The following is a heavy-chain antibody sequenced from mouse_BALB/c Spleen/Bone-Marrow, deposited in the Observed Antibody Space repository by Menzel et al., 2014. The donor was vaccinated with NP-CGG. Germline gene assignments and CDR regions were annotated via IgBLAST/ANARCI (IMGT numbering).Heavy chain of an antibody. CDR3: AGLPRGDYAMDY. V-gene: IGHV1S56*01. Sequence: QVQLKESGPELVKPGASVRISCKASGYTFTSYYIHWVKQRPGQGLEWIGWIYPGNVNTKYNEKFKGKATLTADKSSSTAYMQLSSLTSEDSAVYLCAGLPRGDYAMDYWGQGTSVTVSS. J-gene: IGHJ4*01. CDR2: IYPGNVNT. CDR1: GYTFTSYY. D-gene: IGHD2-2*01.